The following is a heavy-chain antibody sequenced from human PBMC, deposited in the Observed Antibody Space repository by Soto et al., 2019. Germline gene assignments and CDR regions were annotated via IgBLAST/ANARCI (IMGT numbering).Heavy chain of an antibody. CDR1: GGSIGSRDYY. J-gene: IGHJ4*02. Sequence: SETLSLTCTVSGGSIGSRDYYWNWIRQPPGKALEWIGYIYYSGSTYYNPSLKSRVTMSLDTSKNQFSLKLSSVTAADTAVYYCARSGQYYYGSGHFDFWGQGTLVTVS. D-gene: IGHD3-10*01. CDR2: IYYSGST. CDR3: ARSGQYYYGSGHFDF. V-gene: IGHV4-30-4*01.